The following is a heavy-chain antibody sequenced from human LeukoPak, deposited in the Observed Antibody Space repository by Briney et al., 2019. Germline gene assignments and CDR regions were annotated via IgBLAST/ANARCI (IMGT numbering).Heavy chain of an antibody. CDR3: AAGTAADY. Sequence: KPGGPLRLSCVVSGIPFSDYYMNWIRQAPGKGLEWISYISSSSYYRDYAASVKGRFTISRDNAKNVLYLQMNSLRVEDTAVYYCAAGTAADYWGLGTLVAASA. J-gene: IGHJ4*02. V-gene: IGHV3-11*03. CDR2: ISSSSYYR. CDR1: GIPFSDYY. D-gene: IGHD6-13*01.